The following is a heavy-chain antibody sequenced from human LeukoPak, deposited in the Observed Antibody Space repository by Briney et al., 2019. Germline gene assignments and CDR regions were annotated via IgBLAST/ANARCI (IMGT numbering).Heavy chain of an antibody. CDR3: ASYCSSTSCLGGNWFDP. CDR2: ISSSGSTI. J-gene: IGHJ5*02. CDR1: GFTFSDYY. D-gene: IGHD2-2*01. V-gene: IGHV3-11*01. Sequence: NPGRSLRLSCAASGFTFSDYYMSWIRQAPGKGLEWVSYISSSGSTIYYADSVKGRFTISRDNAKNSLYLQMNSLRAEDTAVYYCASYCSSTSCLGGNWFDPWGQGTLVTVSS.